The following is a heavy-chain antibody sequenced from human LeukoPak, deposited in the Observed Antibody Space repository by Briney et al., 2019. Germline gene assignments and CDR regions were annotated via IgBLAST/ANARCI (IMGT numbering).Heavy chain of an antibody. CDR3: ARDGFVGAADY. V-gene: IGHV3-7*01. Sequence: GGSLRLSCAAAEFIFSGYWMNWVRQAPGKGLGWVANIKQDGSEKKYVDSVRGRFTISRDNAKNSLYLQMNSLRVEDTAVYYCARDGFVGAADYWGQGTLVTVSS. J-gene: IGHJ4*02. CDR2: IKQDGSEK. CDR1: EFIFSGYW. D-gene: IGHD6-13*01.